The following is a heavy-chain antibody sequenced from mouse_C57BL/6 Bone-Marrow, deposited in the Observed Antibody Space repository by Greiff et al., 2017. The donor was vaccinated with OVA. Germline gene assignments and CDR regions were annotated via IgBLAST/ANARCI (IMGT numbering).Heavy chain of an antibody. CDR1: GYTFTSYW. CDR2: IDPSDSYT. J-gene: IGHJ2*01. Sequence: QVHVKQPGAELVKPGASVKLSCKASGYTFTSYWMQWVKQRPGQGLEWIGEIDPSDSYTNYNQKFKGKATLTVDTSSSTAYMQLSSLTSEDSAVYYCARRRELRPYFDYWGQGTTLTVSS. V-gene: IGHV1-50*01. CDR3: ARRRELRPYFDY. D-gene: IGHD3-2*02.